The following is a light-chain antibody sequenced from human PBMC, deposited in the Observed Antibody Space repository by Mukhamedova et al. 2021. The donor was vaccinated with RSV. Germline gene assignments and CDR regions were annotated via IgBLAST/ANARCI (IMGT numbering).Light chain of an antibody. CDR1: GISNW. V-gene: IGKV1-12*01. CDR2: AAS. CDR3: LQPNRFPRT. Sequence: GISNWLAWYQQKPGKAPNLLIYAASNLQSGVPLRFSGSVSVTDFTLTISSLQPEDFATYYFLQPNRFPRTFVQGTKVEIK. J-gene: IGKJ1*01.